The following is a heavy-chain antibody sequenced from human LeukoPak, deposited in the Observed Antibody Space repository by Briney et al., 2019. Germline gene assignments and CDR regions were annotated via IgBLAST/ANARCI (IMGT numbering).Heavy chain of an antibody. CDR3: ARSPPPYYYYYGMDV. CDR2: IYSGGST. Sequence: GGSLRLSCAASGFTVSSNYMSWVRQAPGKGLEWVSVIYSGGSTHYADSVKGRFTISRDNSKNTLYLQMNSLRAEDTAVYYCARSPPPYYYYYGMDVWGQGTTVTVSS. V-gene: IGHV3-53*01. J-gene: IGHJ6*02. CDR1: GFTVSSNY.